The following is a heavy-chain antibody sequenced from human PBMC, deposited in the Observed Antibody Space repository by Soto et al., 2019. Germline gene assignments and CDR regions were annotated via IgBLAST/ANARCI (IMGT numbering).Heavy chain of an antibody. V-gene: IGHV3-23*01. J-gene: IGHJ4*02. D-gene: IGHD3-10*01. CDR2: ISGSGGST. Sequence: GGSLRLSCAASGFTFSSYAMSWVRQAPGKGLEWVSAISGSGGSTYYTDSVKGRFTISRDNSKNTLYLQMNSLRAEDTAVYYGANCIYGSGSYYFDYWGQGTLVTVSS. CDR3: ANCIYGSGSYYFDY. CDR1: GFTFSSYA.